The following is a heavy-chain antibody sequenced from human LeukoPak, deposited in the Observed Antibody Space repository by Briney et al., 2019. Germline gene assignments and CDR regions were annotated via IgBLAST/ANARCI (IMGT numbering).Heavy chain of an antibody. CDR1: DFAFYGYS. D-gene: IGHD6-19*01. CDR2: ISSNSGYI. J-gene: IGHJ4*02. CDR3: ARKIVSSGCLDY. V-gene: IGHV3-21*06. Sequence: GGSLRLSCAASDFAFYGYSMHWVRQAPGKGLEWISSISSNSGYIYYADSVKGRFTISRDNAKNSLYLQVTGLRVEDTALYYCARKIVSSGCLDYWGQGSLVTVSS.